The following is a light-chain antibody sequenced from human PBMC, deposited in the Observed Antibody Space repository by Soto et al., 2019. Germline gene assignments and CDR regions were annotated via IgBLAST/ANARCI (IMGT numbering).Light chain of an antibody. Sequence: DIQMTQSPSSLSASVGDRVTITCRASQNINRYLNWYQQKPGKAPKLLIFAASSLQSEVPSRFSGSGSGTDFTLTISSLQPEDFATYYCQQSYSTLTWTFGQGTNVEIK. CDR1: QNINRY. CDR2: AAS. J-gene: IGKJ1*01. CDR3: QQSYSTLTWT. V-gene: IGKV1-39*01.